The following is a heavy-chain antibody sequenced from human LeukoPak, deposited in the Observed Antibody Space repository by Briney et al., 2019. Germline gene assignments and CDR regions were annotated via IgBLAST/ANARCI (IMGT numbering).Heavy chain of an antibody. CDR2: INANNGNT. J-gene: IGHJ4*02. D-gene: IGHD3-22*01. CDR1: GYSFTNYG. CDR3: ARDKAYYYDSSGYSDY. V-gene: IGHV1-18*01. Sequence: VASVKVSCKASGYSFTNYGFTWVRQAPGQGLEWMGWINANNGNTNYAQRLQGRVTMTIDTSTNTAYMELSSLRSEDTAVYYCARDKAYYYDSSGYSDYWGQGTLVTVSS.